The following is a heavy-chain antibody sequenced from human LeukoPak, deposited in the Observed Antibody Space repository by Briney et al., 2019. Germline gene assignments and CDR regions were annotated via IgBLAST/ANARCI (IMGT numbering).Heavy chain of an antibody. D-gene: IGHD6-19*01. CDR3: ARGITNIAVGDY. V-gene: IGHV3-53*01. Sequence: GGSLRLSCAAAQSTFYSYWMHWVRLVPGKGLEWVSIIYSSDNTYYADSVKGRFTISRDNSKNTLFLQMNGLRAEDTAVYYCARGITNIAVGDYWGQGTLVTVSS. J-gene: IGHJ4*02. CDR1: QSTFYSYW. CDR2: IYSSDNT.